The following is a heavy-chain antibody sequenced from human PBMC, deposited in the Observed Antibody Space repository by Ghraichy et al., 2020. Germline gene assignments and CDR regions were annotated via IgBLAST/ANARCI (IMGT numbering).Heavy chain of an antibody. CDR2: IIHSGST. Sequence: SETLSLTCAVYGGSFSGYYWSWIRQPPGKGLEWIGEIIHSGSTNYNPSLKSRVTISVYTSKNQFSLKLSSVTAADTAVYYCARGLFTYSGSYYRNWGQGTLVTVSS. J-gene: IGHJ4*02. D-gene: IGHD1-26*01. CDR3: ARGLFTYSGSYYRN. CDR1: GGSFSGYY. V-gene: IGHV4-34*01.